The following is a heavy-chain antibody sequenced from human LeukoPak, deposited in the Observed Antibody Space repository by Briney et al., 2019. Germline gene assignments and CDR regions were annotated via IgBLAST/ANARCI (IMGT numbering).Heavy chain of an antibody. Sequence: GESLRLSCAASGFTFTIDWTSWVCEAPGKGLERVSNIKQDGTEKYYVDSVKGRFTISRDNARNSLELQMNSLRAEDTALYYCARDHYFNNTSCEYFDYWGRGTLVTVSS. D-gene: IGHD2-2*01. CDR3: ARDHYFNNTSCEYFDY. CDR1: GFTFTIDW. CDR2: IKQDGTEK. V-gene: IGHV3-7*01. J-gene: IGHJ4*02.